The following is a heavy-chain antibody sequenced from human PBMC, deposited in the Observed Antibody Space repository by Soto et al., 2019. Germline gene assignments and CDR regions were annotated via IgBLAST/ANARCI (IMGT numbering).Heavy chain of an antibody. J-gene: IGHJ6*02. CDR1: GYTFTSYA. CDR3: ARMYSRGGSLGMDV. CDR2: INAGNGNT. V-gene: IGHV1-3*01. D-gene: IGHD6-13*01. Sequence: GASVKVSCKASGYTFTSYAMHWVRQAPGQRLEWMGWINAGNGNTKYSQKFQGRVTITRDTSASTAYMELSSLRSEDTAVYYCARMYSRGGSLGMDVWGQGTTVTVSS.